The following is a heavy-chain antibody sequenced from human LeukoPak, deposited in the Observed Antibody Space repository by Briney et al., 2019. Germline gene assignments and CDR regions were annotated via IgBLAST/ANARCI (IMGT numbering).Heavy chain of an antibody. V-gene: IGHV1-2*02. CDR1: RYTFTGYY. CDR3: ARGRYYYDSSGYYSLVY. D-gene: IGHD3-22*01. J-gene: IGHJ4*02. CDR2: INPNSGGT. Sequence: GASVKVSCKASRYTFTGYYMHWVRQAPGQGLEWMGWINPNSGGTNYAQKFQGRVTMTRDTSISTAYMELSRLRSDDTAVYYCARGRYYYDSSGYYSLVYWGQGTLVTVSS.